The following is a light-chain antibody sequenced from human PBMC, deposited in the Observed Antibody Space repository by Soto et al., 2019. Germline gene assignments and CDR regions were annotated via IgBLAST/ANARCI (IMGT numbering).Light chain of an antibody. V-gene: IGKV3-20*01. CDR1: QSVSSSY. Sequence: EIVLTQSPGTLSLSPGERATLCCRASQSVSSSYLAWYQQKPGQAPRLLIYETSNRATGIPDRFSGSGSGADFTLTISRLEPEDFAVYYCQQYGSSLMYTFGQGTKLEIK. CDR2: ETS. J-gene: IGKJ2*01. CDR3: QQYGSSLMYT.